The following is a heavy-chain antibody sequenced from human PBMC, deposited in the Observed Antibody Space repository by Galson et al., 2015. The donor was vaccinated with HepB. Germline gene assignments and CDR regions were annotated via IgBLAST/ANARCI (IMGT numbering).Heavy chain of an antibody. J-gene: IGHJ6*01. CDR3: ARGAIRVVRGGGYGLDV. CDR1: GDTFSSHA. Sequence: SVKVSCKASGDTFSSHAITWVRQAPGHGLEWVGRIIPYLVIPNYAQKFQGRVTITADKSTSTAYLELSSLTPEDTAVYYCARGAIRVVRGGGYGLDVWGQGTTITVSS. CDR2: IIPYLVIP. D-gene: IGHD3-10*01. V-gene: IGHV1-69*04.